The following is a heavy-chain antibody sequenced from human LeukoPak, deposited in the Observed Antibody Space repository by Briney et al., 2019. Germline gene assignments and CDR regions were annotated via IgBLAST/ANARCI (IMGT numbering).Heavy chain of an antibody. Sequence: SETLSLTCTVSGGSISSSSYYWGWIRQPPGKGLEWIGSIYYSGSTYYNPSLKSRVTISVDTSKNQFSLKLSSVTAADTAVYYCARVVVPAGPFYWGQGTLVTVSS. CDR2: IYYSGST. D-gene: IGHD2-2*01. CDR1: GGSISSSSYY. V-gene: IGHV4-39*07. CDR3: ARVVVPAGPFY. J-gene: IGHJ4*02.